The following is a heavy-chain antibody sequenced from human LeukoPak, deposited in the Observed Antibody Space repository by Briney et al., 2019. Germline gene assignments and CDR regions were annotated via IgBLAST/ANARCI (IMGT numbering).Heavy chain of an antibody. J-gene: IGHJ5*02. V-gene: IGHV4-38-2*01. CDR1: GGSISPYY. CDR3: ARASPVHDSSGYYVA. Sequence: PSETLSLTCAVSGGSISPYYWSWIRQPPGKGLEWIGSIYHSGSTYYNPSLKSRVTISVDTSKNQFSLKLSSVTAADTAVYYCARASPVHDSSGYYVAWGQGTLVTVSS. D-gene: IGHD3-22*01. CDR2: IYHSGST.